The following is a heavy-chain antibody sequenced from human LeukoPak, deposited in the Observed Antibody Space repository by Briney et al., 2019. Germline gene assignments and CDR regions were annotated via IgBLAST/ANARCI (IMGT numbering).Heavy chain of an antibody. D-gene: IGHD2-2*01. CDR1: GFIFSTYS. CDR2: ISGDSSYI. CDR3: ARESYCSSTSCPDAFDI. V-gene: IGHV3-21*01. Sequence: PGGALRLSCAASGFIFSTYSINWVRQAPGKGLEWVSSISGDSSYIYYADSVKGRFTISRDNAKNSLYLQMNSLRAEDTAVYYCARESYCSSTSCPDAFDIWGQGTMVTVSS. J-gene: IGHJ3*02.